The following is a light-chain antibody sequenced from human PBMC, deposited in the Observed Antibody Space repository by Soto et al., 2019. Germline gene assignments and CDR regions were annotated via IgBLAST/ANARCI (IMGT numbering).Light chain of an antibody. Sequence: DIQMAQSPSSLSASLGDTVSITCRASQSIGTFLNWYQQSPGKAPKLLIYAASSLQTSVPSRFSGSGSWTVFTLTIGSLQPEDFATSDCQQSYSIPRTFGQGTKVEV. CDR1: QSIGTF. J-gene: IGKJ1*01. CDR3: QQSYSIPRT. CDR2: AAS. V-gene: IGKV1-39*01.